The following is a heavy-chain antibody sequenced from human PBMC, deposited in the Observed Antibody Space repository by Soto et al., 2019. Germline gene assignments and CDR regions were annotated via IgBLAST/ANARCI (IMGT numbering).Heavy chain of an antibody. V-gene: IGHV3-33*01. CDR1: GFTFSSYG. D-gene: IGHD6-19*01. J-gene: IGHJ4*02. CDR2: IWYDGSNK. CDR3: AGDDSSGWYVSSYFDY. Sequence: GGSLRLSCAASGFTFSSYGMHWVRQAPGKGLEWVAVIWYDGSNKYYADSVKGRFTISRDNSKNTLYLQMNSLRAEDTAVYYCAGDDSSGWYVSSYFDYWGQGTLVTVSS.